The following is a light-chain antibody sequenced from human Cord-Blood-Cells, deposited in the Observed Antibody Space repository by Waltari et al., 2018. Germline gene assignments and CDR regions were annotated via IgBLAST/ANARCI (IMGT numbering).Light chain of an antibody. V-gene: IGLV2-11*01. J-gene: IGLJ2*01. CDR2: DVS. Sequence: QSALTQPRSVSGSPGQSVTISCTGTSSDVGGYNYVSWYQQHPGKAPKLMFYDVSKRPSGVPDRFTDSKSSNTASLTISGLQAEDEADYYCCSYGGSYTLVFGGGTKLTVL. CDR1: SSDVGGYNY. CDR3: CSYGGSYTLV.